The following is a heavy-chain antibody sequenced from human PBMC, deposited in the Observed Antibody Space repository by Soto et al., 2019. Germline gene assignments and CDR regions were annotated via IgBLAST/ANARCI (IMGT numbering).Heavy chain of an antibody. Sequence: QVQLVQSGAEVKKPGSSVKVSCKASGGTFSSYTISWVRQAPGQGLEWMGRIIPILGIANYAQKFQGRVSITADKSTSTAYMELSSLRSEDTAVYYCAREEYYYGSGAFFDYRCQGTLVTVSS. J-gene: IGHJ4*02. D-gene: IGHD3-10*01. CDR2: IIPILGIA. CDR1: GGTFSSYT. CDR3: AREEYYYGSGAFFDY. V-gene: IGHV1-69*08.